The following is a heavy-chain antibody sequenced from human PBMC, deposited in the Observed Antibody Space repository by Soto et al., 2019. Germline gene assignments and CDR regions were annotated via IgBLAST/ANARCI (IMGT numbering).Heavy chain of an antibody. CDR2: INPNSGGT. J-gene: IGHJ6*02. Sequence: ASVKVSCKASGYTFTGYYMHWVRQAPGQGPEWMGWINPNSGGTNYAQKFQGWVTMTRDTSISTAYMELSRLRSDDTAVYYCARDPSGIEAAGTWNYYYGMDVWGQGTTVTVSS. V-gene: IGHV1-2*04. CDR3: ARDPSGIEAAGTWNYYYGMDV. D-gene: IGHD6-13*01. CDR1: GYTFTGYY.